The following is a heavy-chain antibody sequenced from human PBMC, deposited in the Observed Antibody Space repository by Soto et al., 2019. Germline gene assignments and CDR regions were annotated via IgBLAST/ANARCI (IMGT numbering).Heavy chain of an antibody. CDR3: ARASTILTRAMDV. J-gene: IGHJ6*02. Sequence: SETLSLTCTVSGDSISNYYWSWIRQPAGKGLEWIGRISSSGSTNYNPSLKSRVTMSIDTSEKQLSLNLRSVTAADTAVYYCARASTILTRAMDVWGPGTTVTVSS. V-gene: IGHV4-4*07. CDR2: ISSSGST. D-gene: IGHD3-3*01. CDR1: GDSISNYY.